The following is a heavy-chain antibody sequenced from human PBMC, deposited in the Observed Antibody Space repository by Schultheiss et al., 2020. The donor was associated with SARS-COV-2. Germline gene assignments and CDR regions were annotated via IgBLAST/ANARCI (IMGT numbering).Heavy chain of an antibody. CDR3: ASSRHAEYFQH. CDR2: ISSSGSTI. V-gene: IGHV3-48*03. CDR1: GFTFSSYE. J-gene: IGHJ1*01. Sequence: GGSLRLSCAASGFTFSSYEMNWVRQAPGKGLEWVSYISSSGSTIYYADSVKGRFTLSRENSKNTVYLQMNSLRADDTAVYYCASSRHAEYFQHWGQGTLVTVSS.